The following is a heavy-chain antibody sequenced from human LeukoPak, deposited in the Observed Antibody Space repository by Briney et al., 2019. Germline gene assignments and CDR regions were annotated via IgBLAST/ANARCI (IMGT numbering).Heavy chain of an antibody. CDR2: ISGSGGST. J-gene: IGHJ4*02. V-gene: IGHV3-23*01. CDR3: AKDLDSSSWPPFDY. D-gene: IGHD6-13*01. CDR1: GFTFSSYS. Sequence: GGSLRLSCAASGFTFSSYSMNWVRQAPGKGLEWVSAISGSGGSTYYADSVKGRFTISRDNSKNTLYLQMNGLRAEDTAVYYCAKDLDSSSWPPFDYWGQGTLVTVSS.